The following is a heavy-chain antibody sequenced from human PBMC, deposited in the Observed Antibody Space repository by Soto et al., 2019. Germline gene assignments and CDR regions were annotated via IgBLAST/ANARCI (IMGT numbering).Heavy chain of an antibody. V-gene: IGHV1-3*01. J-gene: IGHJ4*02. CDR1: GYTFTSYA. Sequence: QVQLVQSGAEVKKPGASVKVSCKASGYTFTSYAMHWVRQAPGQRLEWMGWINAGNGNTKYSQKFQGRVTITRDTSASTAYMELSSLRSEDTAVYYCARAGIVVVTAPFDYWGRGTLVTVSS. CDR2: INAGNGNT. D-gene: IGHD2-21*02. CDR3: ARAGIVVVTAPFDY.